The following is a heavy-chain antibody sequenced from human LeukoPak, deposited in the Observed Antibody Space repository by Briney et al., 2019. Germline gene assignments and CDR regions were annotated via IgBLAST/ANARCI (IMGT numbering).Heavy chain of an antibody. J-gene: IGHJ4*02. CDR2: IYYSGST. V-gene: IGHV4-59*01. D-gene: IGHD5-18*01. CDR3: ASMDTAMVNYFDY. Sequence: SETLSLTCTVSGGSISSYYWSWIRQPPGKGLEWIGYIYYSGSTSYNPSLKSRVTISVDTSKNQFSLKLSSVTAADTAVYYCASMDTAMVNYFDYWGQGTLVTVSS. CDR1: GGSISSYY.